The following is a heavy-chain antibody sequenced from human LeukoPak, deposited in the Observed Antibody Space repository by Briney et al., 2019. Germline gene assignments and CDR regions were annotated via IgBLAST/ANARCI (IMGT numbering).Heavy chain of an antibody. Sequence: PGGCLRLSCAPSGFTFGSYGMHWVRQAPGKGPGWVAFIRYDGNNKYYPDSVKGRFTISRDNYKNTLYLQMNSLRPEDTAVYYCARTVYDFWSGYSPIEPWGQGTLVTVSS. D-gene: IGHD3-3*01. CDR1: GFTFGSYG. CDR3: ARTVYDFWSGYSPIEP. CDR2: IRYDGNNK. V-gene: IGHV3-30*02. J-gene: IGHJ5*02.